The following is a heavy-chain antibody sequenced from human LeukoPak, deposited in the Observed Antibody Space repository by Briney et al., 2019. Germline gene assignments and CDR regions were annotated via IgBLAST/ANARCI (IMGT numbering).Heavy chain of an antibody. V-gene: IGHV3-30*02. D-gene: IGHD7-27*01. CDR2: IRYDGNNK. Sequence: GGSLRLSCGASGFTFSNYGMLWVRQAPGKGLEWVAFIRYDGNNKLYADSVKGRFTISRDNSKNMVWLQINSPTAEDTATYYCAKDGNWARFEDWGQGTLVTVSS. CDR1: GFTFSNYG. CDR3: AKDGNWARFED. J-gene: IGHJ4*02.